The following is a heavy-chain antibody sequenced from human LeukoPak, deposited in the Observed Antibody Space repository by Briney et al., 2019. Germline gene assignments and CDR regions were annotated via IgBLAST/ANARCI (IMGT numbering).Heavy chain of an antibody. CDR3: ARDYSSSWYRGDY. D-gene: IGHD6-13*01. CDR2: ISYDGSNK. J-gene: IGHJ4*02. V-gene: IGHV3-30-3*01. CDR1: GFTVSSYA. Sequence: GGSLRLSCAASGFTVSSYAMHWVRQAPGKGLEWVAVISYDGSNKYYADSVKGRFTISRDNSKNTLYLQMNSLRAEDTAVYYCARDYSSSWYRGDYWGQGTLVTVSS.